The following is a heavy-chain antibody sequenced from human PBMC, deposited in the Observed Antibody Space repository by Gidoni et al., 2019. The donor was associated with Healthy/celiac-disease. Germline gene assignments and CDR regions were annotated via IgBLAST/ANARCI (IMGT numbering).Heavy chain of an antibody. CDR3: ALSPEYDILTGYLDP. D-gene: IGHD3-9*01. J-gene: IGHJ5*02. CDR2: IYPGDSDT. Sequence: GAEVKKTGESLKISCKGSGYSFTSYWIGWVLQMPGKGLEWMGIIYPGDSDTRYSPSFQGQVTISADKSISTAYLQWSSLKASDTAMYYCALSPEYDILTGYLDPWGQGTLVTVSS. V-gene: IGHV5-51*01. CDR1: GYSFTSYW.